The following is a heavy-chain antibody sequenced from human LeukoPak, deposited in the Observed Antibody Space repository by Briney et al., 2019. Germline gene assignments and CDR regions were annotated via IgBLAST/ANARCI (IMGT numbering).Heavy chain of an antibody. CDR2: FDPEDGET. Sequence: ASVKVSCKVSGYTLTELSMHWVRQAPGKGLEWMGGFDPEDGETIYAQKFQGRVTMTEVTSTDTAYMELSSLRSEDTAVYYCAFSGYSYGYSFDYWGQGTLVTVSS. V-gene: IGHV1-24*01. J-gene: IGHJ4*02. CDR3: AFSGYSYGYSFDY. CDR1: GYTLTELS. D-gene: IGHD5-18*01.